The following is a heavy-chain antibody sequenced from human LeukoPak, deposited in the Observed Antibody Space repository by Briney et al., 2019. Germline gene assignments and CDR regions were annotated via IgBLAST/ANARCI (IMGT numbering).Heavy chain of an antibody. CDR3: ARGYRLSAYSSSWYSPLKNTVKYGTRALGFDY. J-gene: IGHJ4*02. CDR1: GYTFTSYG. D-gene: IGHD6-13*01. CDR2: ISAYNGNT. Sequence: GASVKVSCKTSGYTFTSYGISWVRQARGQGLEWMGWISAYNGNTNYAQKLQGRVTMTTDTSTSTAYMELRSLRSDDTAVYYCARGYRLSAYSSSWYSPLKNTVKYGTRALGFDYWGQGTLVTVSS. V-gene: IGHV1-18*01.